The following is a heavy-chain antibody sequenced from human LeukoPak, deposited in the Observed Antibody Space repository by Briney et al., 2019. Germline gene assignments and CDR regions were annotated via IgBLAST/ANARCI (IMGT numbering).Heavy chain of an antibody. Sequence: SETLSLTCTVSGGSISPSSYSWGWIRQPPGTGLEWIGSSYYNGRTYYNPSLKSRVTISVDTSKKQFSLNLSSVTAADTAVYYCARLEGARGRYWGQGTLVTVSS. V-gene: IGHV4-39*01. CDR1: GGSISPSSYS. CDR2: SYYNGRT. CDR3: ARLEGARGRY. D-gene: IGHD1-26*01. J-gene: IGHJ4*02.